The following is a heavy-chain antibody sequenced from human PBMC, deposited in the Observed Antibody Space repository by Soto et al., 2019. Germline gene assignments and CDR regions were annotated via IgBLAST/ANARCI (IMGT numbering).Heavy chain of an antibody. CDR2: ISWNSGSI. Sequence: GGSLRLSCAASGFTFDDYAMHWVRQAPGKGLEWVSGISWNSGSIGYADSVKGRFTISRDNAKNSLYLQMNSLRAEDTALYYCAKEGEVYGGHFDYWGQGTLVTVS. J-gene: IGHJ4*02. V-gene: IGHV3-9*01. CDR3: AKEGEVYGGHFDY. D-gene: IGHD4-17*01. CDR1: GFTFDDYA.